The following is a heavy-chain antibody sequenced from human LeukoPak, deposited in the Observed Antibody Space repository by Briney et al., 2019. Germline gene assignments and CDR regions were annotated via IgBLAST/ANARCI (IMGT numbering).Heavy chain of an antibody. D-gene: IGHD6-13*01. J-gene: IGHJ4*02. V-gene: IGHV3-33*01. CDR2: IWYDGSNK. CDR1: GFTFSSYG. CDR3: ARERGIAAAAAFDY. Sequence: GRSLRLSCAASGFTFSSYGMHWVRQAPGKGLEWVAVIWYDGSNKYYADSVKGRFTISRDNSKNTLYLQMNSLRAEDTAVYYCARERGIAAAAAFDYWGQGPLVTVSS.